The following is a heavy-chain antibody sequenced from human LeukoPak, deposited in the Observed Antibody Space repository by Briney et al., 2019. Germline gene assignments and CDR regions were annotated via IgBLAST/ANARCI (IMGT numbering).Heavy chain of an antibody. CDR2: ISSSSSTI. D-gene: IGHD3-22*01. Sequence: GGSLRLSCAASGFTFSSYSMTWVRQAPGKGLEWVSYISSSSSTIYYADSVKGRFTISRDNSKNTLYLQMNSLRAEDTAVYYCAKDQSYSSGYLFPDYWGQGTLVTVSS. J-gene: IGHJ4*02. V-gene: IGHV3-48*01. CDR3: AKDQSYSSGYLFPDY. CDR1: GFTFSSYS.